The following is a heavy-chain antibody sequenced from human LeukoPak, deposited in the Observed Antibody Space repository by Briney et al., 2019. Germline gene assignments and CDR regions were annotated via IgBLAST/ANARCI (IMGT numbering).Heavy chain of an antibody. CDR1: GFTLSGSW. D-gene: IGHD6-13*01. CDR3: ARSNGHPSSWHMDV. V-gene: IGHV3-7*01. Sequence: GGSLRLSCAASGFTLSGSWMTWVRQAPGKGLEWVANIKPDGSPGLQLGSVRGRFTVSRDNAKNSVYLQMNSLRADDTGVYYCARSNGHPSSWHMDVWGQGTMVTVSS. J-gene: IGHJ3*01. CDR2: IKPDGSPG.